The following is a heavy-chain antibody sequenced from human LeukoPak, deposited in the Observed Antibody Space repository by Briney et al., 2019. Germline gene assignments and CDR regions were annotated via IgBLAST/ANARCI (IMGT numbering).Heavy chain of an antibody. V-gene: IGHV3-49*03. CDR2: IRSKAYGGTT. D-gene: IGHD3-16*01. CDR1: GFTFGDYA. CDR3: TRDGSYDYVWGSYAHFDF. J-gene: IGHJ4*02. Sequence: GGSLRLSCTASGFTFGDYAMSWFRQAPGKGLEWVGFIRSKAYGGTTEYAASVKGRFTISRDDSKSMTYLQMDSLKAEDTGVYYCTRDGSYDYVWGSYAHFDFWGQGPWSPSPQ.